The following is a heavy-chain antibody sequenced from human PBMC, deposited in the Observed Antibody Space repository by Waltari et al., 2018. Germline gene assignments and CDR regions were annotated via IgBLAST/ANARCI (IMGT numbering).Heavy chain of an antibody. V-gene: IGHV3-13*01. J-gene: IGHJ3*02. CDR1: GFTFSSYD. CDR2: IGTAGDT. D-gene: IGHD2-15*01. CDR3: ATRVLGYGAFDI. Sequence: EVQLVESGGGLVQPGGSLRLSCAASGFTFSSYDMHWVRQATGKGLEWVSAIGTAGDTYYPGSVKGRFTISRENAKNSLYLQMNSLRAGDTAVYYCATRVLGYGAFDIWGQGTMVTVSS.